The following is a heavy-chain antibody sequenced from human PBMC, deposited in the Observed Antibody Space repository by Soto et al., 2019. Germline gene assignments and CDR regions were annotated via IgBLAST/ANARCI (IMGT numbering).Heavy chain of an antibody. CDR2: IKSKTDGGTT. V-gene: IGHV3-15*01. CDR3: TTDLVGRFLEWSVPTYYYYYMDV. J-gene: IGHJ6*03. CDR1: GFTFSNAW. Sequence: GGSLRLSCAASGFTFSNAWMSWVRQAPGKGLEWGGRIKSKTDGGTTDYAAPVKGRFTISRDDSKNTLYLQMSSLKTDDTAVYYCTTDLVGRFLEWSVPTYYYYYMDVWGKGTTVTVSS. D-gene: IGHD3-3*01.